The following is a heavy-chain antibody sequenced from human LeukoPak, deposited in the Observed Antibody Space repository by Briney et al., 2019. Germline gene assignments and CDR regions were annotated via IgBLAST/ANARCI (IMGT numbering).Heavy chain of an antibody. CDR2: ISSSSSYI. V-gene: IGHV3-21*01. CDR1: GFTFSSYS. D-gene: IGHD2-15*01. Sequence: GGSLRLSCAASGFTFSSYSMNWVRQAPGKGLEWVSSISSSSSYIYYADSVKGRFTISRDNAKNSLHLQMNSLRAEDTAVYYCARDGGNDAFDIWGQGTMVTVSS. J-gene: IGHJ3*02. CDR3: ARDGGNDAFDI.